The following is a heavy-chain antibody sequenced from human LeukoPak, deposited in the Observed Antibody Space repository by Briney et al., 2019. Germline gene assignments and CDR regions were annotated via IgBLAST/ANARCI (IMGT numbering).Heavy chain of an antibody. CDR2: IYYSGST. D-gene: IGHD3-9*01. CDR1: GGSISSYY. J-gene: IGHJ4*02. CDR3: ARIDWVLDY. Sequence: SETLSLTCTVSGGSISSYYWSWIRQPPGKGLEWIGYIYYSGSTNYNPSLKSRVTISVDTSKNQFSLKLSSVTAADTAVYYCARIDWVLDYWGKGILVTVSS. V-gene: IGHV4-59*08.